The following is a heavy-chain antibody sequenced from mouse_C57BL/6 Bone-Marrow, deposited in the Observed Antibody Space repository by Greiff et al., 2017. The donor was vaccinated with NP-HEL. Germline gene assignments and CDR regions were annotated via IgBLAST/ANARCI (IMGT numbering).Heavy chain of an antibody. D-gene: IGHD3-2*02. CDR2: IYPGSGNT. V-gene: IGHV1-76*01. Sequence: VQLQQSGAELVRPGASVKLSCKASGYTFTDYYINWVKQRPGQGLEWIARIYPGSGNTYYNEKFKGKATLTAEKSSSTAYMQLSSLTSEDSAVYFSARSGDSSGYEAMDYWGQGTSVTVSS. CDR3: ARSGDSSGYEAMDY. J-gene: IGHJ4*01. CDR1: GYTFTDYY.